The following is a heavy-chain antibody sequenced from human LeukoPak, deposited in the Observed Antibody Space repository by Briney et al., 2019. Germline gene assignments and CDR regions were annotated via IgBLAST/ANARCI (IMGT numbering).Heavy chain of an antibody. D-gene: IGHD1-26*01. CDR2: IYYSGST. J-gene: IGHJ4*02. CDR1: GGSISSYY. CDR3: GRWSGGDFDY. Sequence: PSETLSLTCTVAGGSISSYYWSWIRQPPGKGLEWIGYIYYSGSTNYNPSRKSRVTISVDTSKNQFSLKLSSVTAADTAVYYCGRWSGGDFDYWGQGTLVTVSS. V-gene: IGHV4-59*01.